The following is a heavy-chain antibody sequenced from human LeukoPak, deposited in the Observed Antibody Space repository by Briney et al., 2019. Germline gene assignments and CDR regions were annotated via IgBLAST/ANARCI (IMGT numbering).Heavy chain of an antibody. CDR1: GGSISSSSYY. D-gene: IGHD3-16*01. CDR3: ARLGGQLDL. J-gene: IGHJ5*02. V-gene: IGHV4-39*01. CDR2: IYYSGST. Sequence: SETLSLTCTVSGGSISSSSYYWGWIRQPPGKGLEWIGSIYYSGSTYYNPSLKSRVTISVDTSKNQFSLKLSSVTAADTAVYYCARLGGQLDLWGQGTLVTVSS.